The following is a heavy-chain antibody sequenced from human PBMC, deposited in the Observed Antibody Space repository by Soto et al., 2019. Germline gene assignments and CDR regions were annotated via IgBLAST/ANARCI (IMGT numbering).Heavy chain of an antibody. CDR1: GYTFTAYY. CDR3: GRGGGLRYSYGYRYYFDY. J-gene: IGHJ4*02. V-gene: IGHV1-2*04. CDR2: INPNSGGT. D-gene: IGHD5-18*01. Sequence: QVQLVQSGAEVKKPGASVKVSCKASGYTFTAYYMHWVRQAPGQGLEWMGWINPNSGGTNYAQKFQGWVTMTRDTSISTAYMELSRLRSDDTAVYYCGRGGGLRYSYGYRYYFDYWGQGTLVTVSS.